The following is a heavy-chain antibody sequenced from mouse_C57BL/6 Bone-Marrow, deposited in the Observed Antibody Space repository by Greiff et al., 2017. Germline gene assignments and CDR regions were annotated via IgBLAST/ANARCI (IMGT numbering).Heavy chain of an antibody. V-gene: IGHV1-69*01. CDR3: ARPASSYVRYFDY. J-gene: IGHJ2*01. CDR1: GYTFTSYW. CDR2: IDPSDSYT. Sequence: VQLQQPGAELVMPGASVKLSCKASGYTFTSYWMHWVKQRPGQGLEWIGEIDPSDSYTNYNQKVKGKSTLTVDKSSSTAYMQLSSLTSEDSSVYYCARPASSYVRYFDYWGQGTTLTVSS. D-gene: IGHD1-1*01.